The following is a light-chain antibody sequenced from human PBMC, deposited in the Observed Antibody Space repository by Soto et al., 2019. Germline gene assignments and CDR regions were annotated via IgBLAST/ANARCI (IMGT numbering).Light chain of an antibody. V-gene: IGKV2-30*02. CDR2: KVS. CDR1: HRRVHTDGIAY. Sequence: VVMTQSPLSLPVPLGQAACMTGGPGHRRVHTDGIAYFSWFQQRPGRSPRRLIYKVSNREAGVPDRFSVSGSGTDFTLKISRVDADDVGLYCCMQGSHWPPITFGQGTQLDIK. CDR3: MQGSHWPPIT. J-gene: IGKJ5*01.